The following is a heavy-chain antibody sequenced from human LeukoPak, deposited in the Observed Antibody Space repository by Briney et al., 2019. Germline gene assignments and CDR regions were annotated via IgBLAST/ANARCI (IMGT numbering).Heavy chain of an antibody. V-gene: IGHV3-30*02. CDR2: IRYDGSNK. Sequence: PGGSLRLSCAASGFTFSSYGMHWVRQAPGKGLEWVAFIRYDGSNKYYADSVKGRFTISRDNSKNTLYLQMNSLRAEDTAVYYCAREHDSSGDNWFDPWGQGTLVTVSS. J-gene: IGHJ5*02. D-gene: IGHD3-22*01. CDR3: AREHDSSGDNWFDP. CDR1: GFTFSSYG.